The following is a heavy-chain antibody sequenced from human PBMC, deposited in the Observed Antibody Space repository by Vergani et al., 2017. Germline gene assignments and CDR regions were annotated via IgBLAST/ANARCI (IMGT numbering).Heavy chain of an antibody. V-gene: IGHV1-69*13. CDR1: GGTFSSYA. J-gene: IGHJ4*02. CDR2: IIPIFGTA. D-gene: IGHD3-9*01. CDR3: ARGPPHYDILTGYYLYYFYY. Sequence: QVQLVQSGAEVKKPGSSVKVSCKASGGTFSSYAISWVRQAPGQGLEWMGGIIPIFGTANYAQKFQGRVTITADESTSTAYMELRSLRSEDTAVYYCARGPPHYDILTGYYLYYFYYWGQGTLVTVSS.